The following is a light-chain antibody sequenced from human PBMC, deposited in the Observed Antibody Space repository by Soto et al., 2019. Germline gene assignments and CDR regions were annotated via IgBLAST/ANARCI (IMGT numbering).Light chain of an antibody. V-gene: IGKV3-11*01. Sequence: IMLKQSPATLSLTPGERTTLSCRASQSVSSYLAWYQQKPGQAPWLLIYDASNRATGIPARFSGSGSGTDFTLTISSLEPEDFAVYYCQQRSNWPPITFGQGTRLEIK. CDR1: QSVSSY. CDR2: DAS. J-gene: IGKJ5*01. CDR3: QQRSNWPPIT.